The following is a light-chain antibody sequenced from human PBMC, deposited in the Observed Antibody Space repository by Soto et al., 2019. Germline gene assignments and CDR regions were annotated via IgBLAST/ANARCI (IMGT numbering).Light chain of an antibody. CDR2: DAS. CDR1: QSVSSY. V-gene: IGKV3-11*01. CDR3: QQRGSWPPT. J-gene: IGKJ2*01. Sequence: EIVLTQSPATLSLSPGERATLSCRASQSVSSYLAWYQQKPGQAPRLLIYDASKRATGIPAGFSGSGSATDFTLTISSLEPEDFAVYYCQQRGSWPPTFGQGTKVEIK.